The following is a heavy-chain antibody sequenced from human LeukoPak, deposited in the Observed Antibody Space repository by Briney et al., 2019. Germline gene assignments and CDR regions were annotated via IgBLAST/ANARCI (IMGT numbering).Heavy chain of an antibody. CDR2: INPNSGAT. J-gene: IGHJ4*02. V-gene: IGHV1-2*06. CDR1: GYTFTGYY. Sequence: ASVKVSCKASGYTFTGYYMHWVRQAPGQGLEWMGRINPNSGATNYAQKFQGRVTMTRDTSISTAYMELSRLRSDDTAVFYCAREGVGFYDNRGYLPPGYYLGQGTLVT. CDR3: AREGVGFYDNRGYLPPGYY. D-gene: IGHD3-22*01.